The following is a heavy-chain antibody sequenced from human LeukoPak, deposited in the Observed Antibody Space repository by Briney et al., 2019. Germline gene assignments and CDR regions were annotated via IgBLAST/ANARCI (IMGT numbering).Heavy chain of an antibody. CDR3: ARRDNSGWNYFDY. D-gene: IGHD6-19*01. Sequence: SETLSLTCTVSGGSISSGGYYWSWIRQHPGKGLEWIGYIYYSGSTYYNPSLKSRVTISVDTSKNQFSLKLSSVTAADTAVYYCARRDNSGWNYFDYWGQGTLLTVSS. V-gene: IGHV4-31*03. CDR2: IYYSGST. J-gene: IGHJ4*02. CDR1: GGSISSGGYY.